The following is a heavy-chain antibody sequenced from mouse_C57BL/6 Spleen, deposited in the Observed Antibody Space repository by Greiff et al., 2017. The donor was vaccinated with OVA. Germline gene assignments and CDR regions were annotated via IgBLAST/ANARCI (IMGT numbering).Heavy chain of an antibody. D-gene: IGHD1-1*01. CDR1: GFTFSSYA. CDR2: ISDGGSYT. V-gene: IGHV5-4*03. J-gene: IGHJ3*01. Sequence: DVKLVESGGGLVKPGGSLKLSCAASGFTFSSYAMSWVRQTPEKRLEWVATISDGGSYTYYPDNVKGRFTISRDNAKNNLYLQMSHLKSEDTAMYYCARGGYGSSYAWFAYWGQGTLVTVSA. CDR3: ARGGYGSSYAWFAY.